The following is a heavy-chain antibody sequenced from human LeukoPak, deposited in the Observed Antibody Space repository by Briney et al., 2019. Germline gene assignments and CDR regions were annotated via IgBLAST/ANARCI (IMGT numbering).Heavy chain of an antibody. CDR2: IYWDDDK. Sequence: SGPTLVNPTQTLTLTCTFSGFSLSTSNVGVGWIRQPPGKALDWLALIYWDDDKRYSPSLKSRLTITKDTSKNQVVLTMTNMDPVDTATYYCAHTRNSVSYYCDSSGYYPDAFDIWGQGTMVTVSS. V-gene: IGHV2-5*02. J-gene: IGHJ3*02. CDR1: GFSLSTSNVG. CDR3: AHTRNSVSYYCDSSGYYPDAFDI. D-gene: IGHD3-22*01.